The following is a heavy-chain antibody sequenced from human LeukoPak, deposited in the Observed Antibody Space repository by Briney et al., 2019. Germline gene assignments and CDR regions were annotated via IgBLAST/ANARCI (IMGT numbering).Heavy chain of an antibody. CDR3: AKVRGTGYRGYYFDY. J-gene: IGHJ4*02. D-gene: IGHD3-10*01. Sequence: GGSLRLSCAASGFTFSSYAMSWVRQAPGKGLEGVSAISGSGGSTYYADSVKGRFTIPRDNSKNTLYLQMNSLRAEDTAVYYCAKVRGTGYRGYYFDYWGQGTLVTVSS. CDR2: ISGSGGST. V-gene: IGHV3-23*01. CDR1: GFTFSSYA.